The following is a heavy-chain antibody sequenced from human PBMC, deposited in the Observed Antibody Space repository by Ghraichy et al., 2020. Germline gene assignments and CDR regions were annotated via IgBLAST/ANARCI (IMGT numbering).Heavy chain of an antibody. V-gene: IGHV1-3*04. D-gene: IGHD3-10*01. J-gene: IGHJ4*02. CDR2: INIGTGNR. CDR1: GYTFNRHV. CDR3: VREESYYFDY. Sequence: ASVKVSCKASGYTFNRHVIHWVRQAPGQRLEWMGWINIGTGNRKYSERFQGRVTITMDTSATTTYMELSSLRSEDTAVFYCVREESYYFDYWGQGTLVTVSS.